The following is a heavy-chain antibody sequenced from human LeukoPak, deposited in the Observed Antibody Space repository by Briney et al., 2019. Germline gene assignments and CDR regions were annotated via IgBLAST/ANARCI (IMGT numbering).Heavy chain of an antibody. D-gene: IGHD2-2*02. J-gene: IGHJ5*02. CDR2: VIPIFGTA. Sequence: SVKVSCKASGGTFSSYAISWVRQAPGQGLEWMGGVIPIFGTANYAQKFQGRVTITADESTSTAYMELSSLRSEDTAVYYCARAPLAPYCSSTSCYTGWFDPWGQGTLVTVSS. CDR1: GGTFSSYA. CDR3: ARAPLAPYCSSTSCYTGWFDP. V-gene: IGHV1-69*13.